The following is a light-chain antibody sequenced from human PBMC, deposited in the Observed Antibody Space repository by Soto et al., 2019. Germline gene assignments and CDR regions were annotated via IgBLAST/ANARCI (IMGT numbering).Light chain of an antibody. J-gene: IGKJ2*01. CDR1: ESVNIY. CDR2: DAS. CDR3: QQYGSSPRT. Sequence: EIVLTQSPATLSLSPGERATLSCRASESVNIYLSWYQQRPGQAPRLLIFDASHRAAGIPARFSASGSGADFTLTISRLEPEDLAVYYCQQYGSSPRTFGQGTKVDIK. V-gene: IGKV3-20*01.